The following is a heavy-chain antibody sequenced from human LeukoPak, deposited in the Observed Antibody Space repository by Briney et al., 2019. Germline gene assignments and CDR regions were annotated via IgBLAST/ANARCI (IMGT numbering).Heavy chain of an antibody. CDR1: GGTFSSYA. J-gene: IGHJ4*02. V-gene: IGHV1-69*06. CDR2: IIPIFGTA. CDR3: ARDVNYLAAAGQVGFDY. D-gene: IGHD6-13*01. Sequence: GASVKVSCKASGGTFSSYAISWVRQAPGQGLEWMGGIIPIFGTANYAQKFQGRVTITADKSTSTAYMELSSLRSEDTAVYYCARDVNYLAAAGQVGFDYWGQGTLVTVSS.